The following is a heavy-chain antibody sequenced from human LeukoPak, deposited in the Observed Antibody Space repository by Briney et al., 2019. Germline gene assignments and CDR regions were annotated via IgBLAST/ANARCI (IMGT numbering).Heavy chain of an antibody. D-gene: IGHD1-14*01. J-gene: IGHJ5*02. Sequence: GGSLRRSCAASGFTFSSYGMHWVRQAPGKGLEWVAVISYDGSNKYYADSVKGRFTISRDNSKNTVYLQLNSLRAEDTAVYYCANHFYNLAAWGQGTLVTVSS. CDR3: ANHFYNLAA. CDR1: GFTFSSYG. CDR2: ISYDGSNK. V-gene: IGHV3-30*18.